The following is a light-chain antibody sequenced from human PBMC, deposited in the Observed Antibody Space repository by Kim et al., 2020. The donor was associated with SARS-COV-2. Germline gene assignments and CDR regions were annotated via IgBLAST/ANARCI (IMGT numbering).Light chain of an antibody. CDR1: QDISHY. Sequence: ASVGDRVTITCRASQDISHYLVWFQHKPGKAPKLLIYAASALHSEVPSRFSGSGAGTDFTLTINSLQPEDVATYYCQSYNSAPWTFGQGTKVDIK. CDR3: QSYNSAPWT. J-gene: IGKJ1*01. CDR2: AAS. V-gene: IGKV1-27*01.